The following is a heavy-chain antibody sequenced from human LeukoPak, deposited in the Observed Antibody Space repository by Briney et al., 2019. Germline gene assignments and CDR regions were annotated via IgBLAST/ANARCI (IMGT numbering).Heavy chain of an antibody. J-gene: IGHJ4*02. V-gene: IGHV3-53*01. CDR1: GLIVSSNY. CDR3: ARGLFDGFDY. Sequence: GGSLRLSCAASGLIVSSNYMSWVRQAPGKGLEWVSVIYSGGSTYYADSVKGRFTISRDNSKNTLYLQMNSLRAEDTAVFYCARGLFDGFDYWGQGTLVTVSS. CDR2: IYSGGST. D-gene: IGHD3-10*02.